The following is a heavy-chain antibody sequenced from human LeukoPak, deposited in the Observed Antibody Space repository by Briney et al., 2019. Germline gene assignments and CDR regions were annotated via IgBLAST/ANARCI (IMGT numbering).Heavy chain of an antibody. D-gene: IGHD3-22*01. CDR2: INAGNGST. V-gene: IGHV1-3*01. CDR3: ARGSITMIEDC. J-gene: IGHJ3*01. Sequence: ASVKVSCKASGYTFTSYAMHWVRQAPGQRLEWMGRINAGNGSTKYSQKFQGRVTITRDTSASTAYMELSSLRSEDTAVYYCARGSITMIEDCWGQGTMVTVSS. CDR1: GYTFTSYA.